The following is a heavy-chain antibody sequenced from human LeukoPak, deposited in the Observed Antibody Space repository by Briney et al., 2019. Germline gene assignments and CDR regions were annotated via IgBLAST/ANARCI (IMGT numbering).Heavy chain of an antibody. V-gene: IGHV3-74*01. Sequence: GRSLRLSCTASGFSFSGHWMHWARQLPGKGLVWVSRISPTGSTTSYADSAKGRFTVSRDNAKNTLYLQVNSLRAEDTAVYYCARGPNSNWSGLDFWGQGTLLTVSS. D-gene: IGHD6-6*01. CDR3: ARGPNSNWSGLDF. CDR1: GFSFSGHW. CDR2: ISPTGSTT. J-gene: IGHJ4*02.